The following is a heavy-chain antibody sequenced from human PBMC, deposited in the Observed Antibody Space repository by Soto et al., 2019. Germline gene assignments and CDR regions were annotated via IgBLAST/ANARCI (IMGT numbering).Heavy chain of an antibody. V-gene: IGHV4-31*02. CDR2: IYYSGST. CDR3: ARWWSGSRQGFDP. Sequence: LCGGSISSGDYYWSWIRQHPGKGLEWIGYIYYSGSTYYNPSLKSRVTISVDTSKNQFPLKLSSVTAADTAVYYCARWWSGSRQGFDPWGQGTLVTVSS. J-gene: IGHJ5*02. CDR1: GGSISSGDYY. D-gene: IGHD3-3*01.